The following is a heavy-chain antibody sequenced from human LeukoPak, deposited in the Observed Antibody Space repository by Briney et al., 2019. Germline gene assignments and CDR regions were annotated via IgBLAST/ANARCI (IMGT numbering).Heavy chain of an antibody. D-gene: IGHD6-13*01. CDR1: GYTFTDYY. V-gene: IGHV1-69*06. J-gene: IGHJ4*02. CDR2: IIPIFGTA. CDR3: ARKRSSSWYGFDY. Sequence: GAAVKVSCKASGYTFTDYYIHWVRQAPGQGLEWMGGIIPIFGTANYAQKFQGRVTITADKSTSTAYMELSSLRSEDTAVYYCARKRSSSWYGFDYWGQGTLVTVSS.